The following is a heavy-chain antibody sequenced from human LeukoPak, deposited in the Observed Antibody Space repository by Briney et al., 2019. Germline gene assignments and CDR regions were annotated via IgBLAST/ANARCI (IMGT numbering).Heavy chain of an antibody. CDR2: IYSGGST. Sequence: GGSLRLSCAASGFTVSSNYMSWVRQAPGKGLEWVSVIYSGGSTYYADSVKGRFTISRDNSKNTPYLQMNSLRAEDTAVYYCARVPGGGDFYFDYWGQGTLATVSS. CDR3: ARVPGGGDFYFDY. V-gene: IGHV3-53*01. D-gene: IGHD2-21*02. CDR1: GFTVSSNY. J-gene: IGHJ4*02.